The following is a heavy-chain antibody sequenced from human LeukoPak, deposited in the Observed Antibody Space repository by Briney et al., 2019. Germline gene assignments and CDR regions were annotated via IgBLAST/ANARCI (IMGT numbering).Heavy chain of an antibody. CDR3: ARVRVGATFHYYMDV. CDR2: ISSSSSYI. J-gene: IGHJ6*03. Sequence: GGSLRLSCAASGFTFSSYSMNWVRQAPGKGREWVSSISSSSSYIYYADSVKGRFTISRDNAKNSLYLQMNSLRAEDTAVYYCARVRVGATFHYYMDVWGKGTTVTVSS. V-gene: IGHV3-21*01. D-gene: IGHD1-26*01. CDR1: GFTFSSYS.